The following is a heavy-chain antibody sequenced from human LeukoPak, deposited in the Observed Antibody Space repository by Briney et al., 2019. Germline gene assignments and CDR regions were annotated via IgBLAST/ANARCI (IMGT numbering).Heavy chain of an antibody. CDR1: GDSVSSNSVT. Sequence: PSQTLSLTCAISGDSVSSNSVTWNWIRQSPSRGLEWLGRTYYRSTWYNVYAVSVRGRITVNPDTSKNQFSLHLNSVTPEDTAVYYCARRLTQYDCFDPWGQGILVTVSS. CDR3: ARRLTQYDCFDP. J-gene: IGHJ5*02. CDR2: TYYRSTWYN. V-gene: IGHV6-1*01. D-gene: IGHD2-2*01.